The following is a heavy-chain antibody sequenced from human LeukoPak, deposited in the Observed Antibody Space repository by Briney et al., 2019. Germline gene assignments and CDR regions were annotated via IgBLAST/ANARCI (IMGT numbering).Heavy chain of an antibody. CDR2: ISSSGSTI. D-gene: IGHD3-3*01. J-gene: IGHJ6*03. CDR1: GFTFSDYY. V-gene: IGHV3-11*04. Sequence: GGSLRPSCAASGFTFSDYYMSWIRQAPGKGLEWVSYISSSGSTIYYADSVKGRFTISRDNAKNSLYLQMNSLRAEDTAVYYCARVPPYDFWSGYYYYYYRDVWGKGTTVTVSS. CDR3: ARVPPYDFWSGYYYYYYRDV.